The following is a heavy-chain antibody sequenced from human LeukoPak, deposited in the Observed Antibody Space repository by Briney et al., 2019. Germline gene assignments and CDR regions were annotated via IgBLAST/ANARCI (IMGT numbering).Heavy chain of an antibody. CDR2: INHSGST. V-gene: IGHV4-38-2*02. CDR1: GYPISSTYY. D-gene: IGHD2-15*01. J-gene: IGHJ4*02. Sequence: SETLSLTCSVSGYPISSTYYWAWMRQPPGKGLEWIGSINHSGSTYYNPSLKSRVTVSVDTSKNQFSLRLSSVTAADAAVYYCARVCSSGRCCDQWGQGTLVTVSS. CDR3: ARVCSSGRCCDQ.